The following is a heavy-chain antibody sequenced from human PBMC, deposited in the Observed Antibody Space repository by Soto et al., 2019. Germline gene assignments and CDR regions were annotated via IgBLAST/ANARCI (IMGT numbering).Heavy chain of an antibody. CDR3: ARARSETLRYFDPHAYYYYYGMDV. V-gene: IGHV1-69*02. D-gene: IGHD3-9*01. CDR1: GGTFSSYT. CDR2: IIPILGIA. Sequence: QVQLVQSGAEVKKPGSSVKVSCKASGGTFSSYTISWVRQAPGQGLEWMGRIIPILGIANYAQKFQGRVTITADKSTSTAYMELSSLRSEDTAVYYCARARSETLRYFDPHAYYYYYGMDVWGQGTTVTVSS. J-gene: IGHJ6*02.